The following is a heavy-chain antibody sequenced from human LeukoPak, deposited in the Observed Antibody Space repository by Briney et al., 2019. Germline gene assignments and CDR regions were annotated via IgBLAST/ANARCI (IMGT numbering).Heavy chain of an antibody. D-gene: IGHD6-13*01. CDR2: ISSSGSTI. J-gene: IGHJ6*02. CDR3: ARDSSSNV. CDR1: GFTFTSYS. Sequence: PGGSLRLSCVVSGFTFTSYSMNWVRQAPGKGLEWVSYISSSGSTIYYADSVKGRFTISRDNAKNSLYLQMNSLRAEDTAVYYCARDSSSNVWGQGTTVTVSS. V-gene: IGHV3-48*04.